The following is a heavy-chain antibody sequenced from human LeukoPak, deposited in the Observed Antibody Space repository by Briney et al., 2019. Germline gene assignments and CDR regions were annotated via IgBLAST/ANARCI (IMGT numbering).Heavy chain of an antibody. D-gene: IGHD4-11*01. CDR2: ISGSGGST. CDR3: AREKVTTDNYYYMDV. V-gene: IGHV3-23*01. J-gene: IGHJ6*03. Sequence: AGGSLRLSCAASKFTFSSYAMSWVRQAPGKGLEWVSAISGSGGSTYYADSVKGRFTISRDNAKNSLYLQMNSLRAEDTALYYCAREKVTTDNYYYMDVWGKGTTVTVSS. CDR1: KFTFSSYA.